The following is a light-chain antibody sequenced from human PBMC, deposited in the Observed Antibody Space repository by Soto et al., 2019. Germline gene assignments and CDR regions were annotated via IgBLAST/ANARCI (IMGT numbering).Light chain of an antibody. V-gene: IGLV2-14*01. CDR3: SSYTTSSTLYVV. Sequence: QSVLTQPASVSGSPGQSITISCTGTSSDVGGYNYVSWYQQHPGKAPKLMIYDVTNRPSGVSNRFSGSKSDDTASLTISGLQAEDEADYYCSSYTTSSTLYVVFGGGTQLTVL. CDR1: SSDVGGYNY. J-gene: IGLJ2*01. CDR2: DVT.